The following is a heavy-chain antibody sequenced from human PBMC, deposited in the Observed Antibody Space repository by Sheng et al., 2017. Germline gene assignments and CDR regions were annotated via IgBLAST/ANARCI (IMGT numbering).Heavy chain of an antibody. CDR1: GFTFSSYA. CDR2: ISGSGGST. D-gene: IGHD5-18*01. J-gene: IGHJ6*02. Sequence: EVQLLESGGGLVQPGGSLRLSCAASGFTFSSYAMSWVRQAPGKGLEWVSAISGSGGSTYYADSVKGRFTISRDNSKNTLYLQMNSLRAEDTAVYYCAKGYSYGLPLHYGMDVWGQGTTVTVSS. V-gene: IGHV3-23*01. CDR3: AKGYSYGLPLHYGMDV.